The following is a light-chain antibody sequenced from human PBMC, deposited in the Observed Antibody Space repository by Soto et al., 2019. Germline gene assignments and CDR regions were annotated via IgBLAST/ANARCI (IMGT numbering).Light chain of an antibody. Sequence: QSVLTQPPSVSEAPRQRATISCSGSTSSIGKNPVHWFQQLPGKAPRLLIYYDDLVPSGVSDRFSGSKSGSSASLAISGLQSDDEADYYCAAWDDSLNAYVFGTGTKVTVL. V-gene: IGLV1-36*01. CDR2: YDD. CDR1: TSSIGKNP. J-gene: IGLJ1*01. CDR3: AAWDDSLNAYV.